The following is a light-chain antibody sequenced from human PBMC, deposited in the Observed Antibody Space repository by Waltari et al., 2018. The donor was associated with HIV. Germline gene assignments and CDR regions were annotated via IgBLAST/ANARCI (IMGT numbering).Light chain of an antibody. CDR3: AAWDDSLSGLV. CDR2: RNN. Sequence: QSVLTQPPSASGTPGQRVTISCSGSSSNIGSNYVYWYQQLPGTAPKLLIYRNNQRPSGVPVRLSVSKSGTSASLAIIWLRSEDEADYYCAAWDDSLSGLVFGGGTKLTVL. CDR1: SSNIGSNY. J-gene: IGLJ3*02. V-gene: IGLV1-47*01.